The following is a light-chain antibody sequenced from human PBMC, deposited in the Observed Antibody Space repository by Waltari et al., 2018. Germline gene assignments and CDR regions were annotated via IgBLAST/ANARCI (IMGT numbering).Light chain of an antibody. CDR2: EVS. V-gene: IGLV2-14*01. J-gene: IGLJ2*01. CDR1: SSDVGAYNY. Sequence: QSALTQPASVSGSPGQSITISCTGTSSDVGAYNYVSWYQQHPAKAPKRIIYEVSTRPSGVSNRFSGSKSGNTASLTISGLQAEDEADYYCSSYTSSSTLGFGGGTKLTVL. CDR3: SSYTSSSTLG.